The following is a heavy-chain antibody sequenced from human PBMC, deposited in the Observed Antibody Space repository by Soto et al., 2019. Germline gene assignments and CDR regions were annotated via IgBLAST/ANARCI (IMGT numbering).Heavy chain of an antibody. CDR1: GGSISSSNW. J-gene: IGHJ4*02. V-gene: IGHV4-4*02. CDR3: ARKPLGDQRPSLCH. D-gene: IGHD4-17*01. CDR2: IYHSGST. Sequence: QVQLQESGPGLVKPSGTLSLTCAVSGGSISSSNWWSWVRQTPGKGLEWIGEIYHSGSTNNNPSLKGWVNISISKSQNQFPPKLTFGTAGEQGGDYCARKPLGDQRPSLCHWGQGTLVTVSS.